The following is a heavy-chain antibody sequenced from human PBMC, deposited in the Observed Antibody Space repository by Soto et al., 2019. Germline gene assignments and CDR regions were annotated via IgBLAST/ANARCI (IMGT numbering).Heavy chain of an antibody. V-gene: IGHV4-4*07. Sequence: SETLSLTCTVSGAPITGTSYWSWIRQPAGKELEWIGRFSLSGTTNYNPSLRSRVTMSADVSKNQFSLRLTSVTAADTALYYCARGMTPPGAPAWYYFDSWGQGTLVTVS. CDR1: GAPITGTSY. CDR3: ARGMTPPGAPAWYYFDS. J-gene: IGHJ4*02. D-gene: IGHD2-8*02. CDR2: FSLSGTT.